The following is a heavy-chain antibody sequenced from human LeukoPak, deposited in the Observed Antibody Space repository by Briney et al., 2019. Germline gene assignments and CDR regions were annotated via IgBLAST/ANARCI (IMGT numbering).Heavy chain of an antibody. CDR3: ARVANFTLRFLGGWYFDY. CDR1: GFTFSSYA. D-gene: IGHD3-3*01. J-gene: IGHJ4*02. CDR2: IYYSGST. V-gene: IGHV4-31*02. Sequence: LRLSCAASGFTFSSYAMSWIRQHPGKGLEWIGYIYYSGSTYYNPSLKSRVTISVDTSKNQFSLKLSSVTAADTAVYYCARVANFTLRFLGGWYFDYWGQGTLVTVSS.